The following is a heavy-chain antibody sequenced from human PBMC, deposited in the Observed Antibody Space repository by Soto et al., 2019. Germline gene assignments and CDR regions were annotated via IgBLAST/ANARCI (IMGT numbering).Heavy chain of an antibody. D-gene: IGHD3-3*01. V-gene: IGHV4-59*08. CDR3: ARRFGSSVGYDFWSGYVPDYYYYYYMDV. CDR2: IYYSGST. Sequence: SETLSLTCTVSGGSISSYYWSWIRQPPGKGLEWIGYIYYSGSTNYNPSLKSRVTISVDTSKNQFSLKLSSVTAADTAVYYCARRFGSSVGYDFWSGYVPDYYYYYYMDVWGKGTTVTVSS. J-gene: IGHJ6*03. CDR1: GGSISSYY.